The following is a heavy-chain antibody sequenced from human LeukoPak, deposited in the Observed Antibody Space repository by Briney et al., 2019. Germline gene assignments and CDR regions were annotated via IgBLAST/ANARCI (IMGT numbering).Heavy chain of an antibody. CDR2: ISAYNGNT. Sequence: WASVKVSCKASGYAFTRYGISWVRQAPGQGLEWMGWISAYNGNTNYAQKLQGRVTMTTDTSTSTAYMELRSLRSDDTAVYYCARDHCSSTSCPLNWFDPWGQGTLVTVSS. J-gene: IGHJ5*02. D-gene: IGHD2-2*01. CDR1: GYAFTRYG. CDR3: ARDHCSSTSCPLNWFDP. V-gene: IGHV1-18*01.